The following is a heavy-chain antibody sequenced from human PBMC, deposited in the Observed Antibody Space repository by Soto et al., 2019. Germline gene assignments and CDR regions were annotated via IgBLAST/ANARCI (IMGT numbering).Heavy chain of an antibody. J-gene: IGHJ4*02. V-gene: IGHV4-59*01. Sequence: QVQLQESGPGLVKPSETLSLTCTVSGGSITGYHWSWIRQPPGKGLEWIGYTHGSGITNYNPSLQSRVTISVATSKNHFSLKLSSVTASDTAVYYCASYIEGGGGRGYWGQGHLLTVSS. CDR3: ASYIEGGGGRGY. CDR2: THGSGIT. CDR1: GGSITGYH. D-gene: IGHD1-26*01.